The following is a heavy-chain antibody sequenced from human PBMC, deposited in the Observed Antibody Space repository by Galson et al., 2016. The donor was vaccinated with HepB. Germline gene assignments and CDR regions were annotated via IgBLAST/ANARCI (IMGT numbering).Heavy chain of an antibody. CDR2: INGGNGNT. CDR1: GYTFSSYG. J-gene: IGHJ6*02. CDR3: TRDLLSTIAAHAGGV. V-gene: IGHV1-3*01. Sequence: SVKVSCKASGYTFSSYGMHWVRQAPGHRLEWMGRINGGNGNTRCSQKFQGRVTITRDTSATKVYMELSSLRSEDTGVYYCTRDLLSTIAAHAGGVWGQGTTVTVSS. D-gene: IGHD6-13*01.